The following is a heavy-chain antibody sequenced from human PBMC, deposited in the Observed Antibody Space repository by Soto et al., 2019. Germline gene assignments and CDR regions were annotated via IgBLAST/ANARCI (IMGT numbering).Heavy chain of an antibody. CDR3: ARVGLRGIAVAGVDAFDI. D-gene: IGHD6-19*01. CDR2: IIPIFGTA. J-gene: IGHJ3*02. Sequence: GASVKVSCKASGDTFSSYAISWVRQAPGQGLEWMGGIIPIFGTANYAQKFQGRVTITADESTSTAYMELSSLRSEDTAVYYCARVGLRGIAVAGVDAFDIWGQGTMVTVSS. V-gene: IGHV1-69*13. CDR1: GDTFSSYA.